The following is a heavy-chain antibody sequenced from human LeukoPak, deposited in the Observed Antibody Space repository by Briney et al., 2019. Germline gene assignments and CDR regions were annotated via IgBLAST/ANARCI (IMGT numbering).Heavy chain of an antibody. CDR2: ISYDGSNK. Sequence: QPGGSLRLSCAASGFTFSSYGMHWVRQAPGKGLEWVAVISYDGSNKYYADSVKGRFTISRDNSKNTLYLQMNSLRAEDTAVYYCAKDLEYSSGWKEGYMDVWGKGTTVTISS. CDR3: AKDLEYSSGWKEGYMDV. D-gene: IGHD6-19*01. J-gene: IGHJ6*03. V-gene: IGHV3-30*18. CDR1: GFTFSSYG.